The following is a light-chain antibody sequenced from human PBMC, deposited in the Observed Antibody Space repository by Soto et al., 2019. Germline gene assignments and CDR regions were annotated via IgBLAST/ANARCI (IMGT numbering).Light chain of an antibody. Sequence: EVVLTQSPGTLSLSPGERATLSCRASQDVISTYLAWYQQKPGQAPRPLIYGGSGRATGIPARFGGSGSGRDFTLTIIRLEPEDFAVYYFQHYGNSMYTFGHGTKLESK. CDR1: QDVISTY. V-gene: IGKV3-20*01. CDR2: GGS. J-gene: IGKJ2*01. CDR3: QHYGNSMYT.